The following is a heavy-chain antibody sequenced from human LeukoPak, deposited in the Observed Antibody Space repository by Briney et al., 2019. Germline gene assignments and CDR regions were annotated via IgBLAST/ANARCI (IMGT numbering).Heavy chain of an antibody. CDR2: IKGDGSAK. CDR1: GFAFSDSW. V-gene: IGHV3-7*01. CDR3: ARDRGWIQHDI. D-gene: IGHD5-18*01. J-gene: IGHJ3*02. Sequence: GGSLRLSCAASGFAFSDSWMTWFRQAPGKGLEWVAFIKGDGSAKKYVDSVKGRFTISRDNAKNSLFLQMNSLRAEDTAVYYCARDRGWIQHDIWGQGTMVTVSS.